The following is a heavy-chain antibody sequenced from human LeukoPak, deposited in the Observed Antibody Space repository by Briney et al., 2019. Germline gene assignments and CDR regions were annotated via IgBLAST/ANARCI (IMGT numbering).Heavy chain of an antibody. J-gene: IGHJ4*02. CDR3: ASTDIAARDFDY. D-gene: IGHD6-6*01. CDR1: GFTFSSYA. CDR2: ISYDGSNK. V-gene: IGHV3-30*01. Sequence: GGSLRLSCAASGFTFSSYAMHWVRQAPGKGLEWVAVISYDGSNKYYADSVKGRFTISRDNSKNTLYLQMNSLRAKDTAVYYCASTDIAARDFDYWGQGTLVTVSS.